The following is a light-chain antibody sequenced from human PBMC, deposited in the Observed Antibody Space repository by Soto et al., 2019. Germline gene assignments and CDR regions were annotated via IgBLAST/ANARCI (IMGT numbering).Light chain of an antibody. CDR3: QQSSSSPIT. V-gene: IGKV1-33*01. CDR2: GAS. CDR1: HDINNY. Sequence: DIQMTQSPSSLSASVGDRITITCQASHDINNYLNWYQQRPGKAPKLLIYGASNLETGVPSRFSGSGSGTDFTFTISSLQPEDVATYYCQQSSSSPITFGQGTRLEI. J-gene: IGKJ5*01.